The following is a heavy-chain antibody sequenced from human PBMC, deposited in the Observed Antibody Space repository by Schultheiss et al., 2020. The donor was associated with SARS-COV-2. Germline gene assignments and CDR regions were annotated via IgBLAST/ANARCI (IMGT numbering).Heavy chain of an antibody. CDR3: ARDLDYDFWSGYSDAFDI. CDR2: INSDGSST. J-gene: IGHJ3*02. D-gene: IGHD3-3*01. V-gene: IGHV3-74*01. Sequence: GGSLRLSCAASGFTFSRSWMHWVRQAPGKGLVWVSRINSDGSSTNYADSVKGRFTISRDNAKNTLYLQMNSLRAEDTGVYYCARDLDYDFWSGYSDAFDIWGQGTMVTVSS. CDR1: GFTFSRSW.